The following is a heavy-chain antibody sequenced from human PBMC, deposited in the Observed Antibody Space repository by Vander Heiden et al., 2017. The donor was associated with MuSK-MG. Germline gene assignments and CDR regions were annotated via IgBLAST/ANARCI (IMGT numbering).Heavy chain of an antibody. D-gene: IGHD3-10*01. V-gene: IGHV5-51*01. Sequence: EVQLVPSGAEVKKPGESLKISCKGYGYNFPTYWIAWVRQMPGKGLEWMGIIYPGDSDIRYSPSFQGQVTISADKSVSTAYLQWSSLKASDTAMYYCARRVGSYYVYWGQGTLVTVSS. J-gene: IGHJ4*02. CDR3: ARRVGSYYVY. CDR1: GYNFPTYW. CDR2: IYPGDSDI.